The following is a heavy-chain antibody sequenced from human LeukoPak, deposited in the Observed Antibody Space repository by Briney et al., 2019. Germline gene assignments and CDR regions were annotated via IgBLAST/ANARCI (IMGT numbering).Heavy chain of an antibody. V-gene: IGHV5-51*01. CDR2: IYPGDSDT. CDR1: GYSFTSYW. CDR3: ARHVGWAPYGSGRPIDY. D-gene: IGHD3-10*01. Sequence: GESLKISCKGSGYSFTSYWIGWVRQMPGKGLERMGIIYPGDSDTRYSPSFQGQVTISADKSISTAYLQWSSLKASDIAMYYCARHVGWAPYGSGRPIDYWGQGTLVTVSS. J-gene: IGHJ4*02.